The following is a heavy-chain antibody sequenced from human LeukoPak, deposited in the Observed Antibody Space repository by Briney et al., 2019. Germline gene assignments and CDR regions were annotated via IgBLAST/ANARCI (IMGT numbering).Heavy chain of an antibody. CDR1: GGSISSSSYY. Sequence: SETLSLTCTVSGGSISSSSYYWGWIRQPPGKGLEWIGSIYYSGSTYYNPSLKSRVTISVDTSKNQFSLKLSSVTAADTAVYYCARERSGWYGDFDYWGQGTLVTVSS. CDR2: IYYSGST. CDR3: ARERSGWYGDFDY. D-gene: IGHD6-19*01. J-gene: IGHJ4*02. V-gene: IGHV4-39*07.